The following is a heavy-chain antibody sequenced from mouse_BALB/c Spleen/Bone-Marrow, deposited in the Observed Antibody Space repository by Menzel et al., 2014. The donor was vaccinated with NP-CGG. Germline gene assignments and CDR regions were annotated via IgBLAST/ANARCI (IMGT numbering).Heavy chain of an antibody. Sequence: QVQLQQSGAELAKPGASVKMSCKASGYTFTSYWMHWVKQRPGQGLEWIGYINPSTGYTEYNQKFKDKATLTADKSSSTVYMQLSSLTSEDSAVYYCARSGGCDGFSYWGQGTTLTVSS. J-gene: IGHJ2*01. V-gene: IGHV1-7*01. D-gene: IGHD1-1*01. CDR1: GYTFTSYW. CDR2: INPSTGYT. CDR3: ARSGGCDGFSY.